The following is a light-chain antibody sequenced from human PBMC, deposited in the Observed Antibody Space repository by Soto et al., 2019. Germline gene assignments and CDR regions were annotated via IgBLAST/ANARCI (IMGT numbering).Light chain of an antibody. CDR1: SSDVEANKL. CDR2: EDI. V-gene: IGLV2-23*01. J-gene: IGLJ7*01. Sequence: QSALTQPASVSGSPGQSITISCTGSSSDVEANKLVSWYQQHAGTAPRLVIYEDIRRPSGISSRFSGSKSGSTASLTISGLRPEDEAAYYCCSYVDHRKLVFGGGTQLTVL. CDR3: CSYVDHRKLV.